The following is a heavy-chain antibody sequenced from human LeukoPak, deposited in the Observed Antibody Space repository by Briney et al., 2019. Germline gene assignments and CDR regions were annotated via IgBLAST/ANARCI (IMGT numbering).Heavy chain of an antibody. V-gene: IGHV3-21*01. Sequence: GGSLRLSCAASGFTFSSYSMNWVRQAPGKGLEWVSSISGSSSYIYYADSVKGRFTISRDNAKNSLYLQMNSLRAEDTAVYYCARDQGHYYDSSGYYFDYWGQGTLVTVSS. CDR2: ISGSSSYI. CDR1: GFTFSSYS. J-gene: IGHJ4*02. CDR3: ARDQGHYYDSSGYYFDY. D-gene: IGHD3-22*01.